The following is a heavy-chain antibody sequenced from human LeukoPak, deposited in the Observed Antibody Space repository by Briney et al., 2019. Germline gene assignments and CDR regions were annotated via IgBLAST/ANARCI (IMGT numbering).Heavy chain of an antibody. V-gene: IGHV1-2*02. CDR1: GYTFTGYY. CDR2: INPNSVGT. D-gene: IGHD3-10*01. CDR3: ARDRNVGSRVSWLGELFVFDY. J-gene: IGHJ4*02. Sequence: ASVKVSCKASGYTFTGYYMHWVRQAPGQGLEWMGWINPNSVGTNYAQKFQGRVTMTRDTSISTAYMELSRLRSDDTAVYYCARDRNVGSRVSWLGELFVFDYWGQGTLVTVSS.